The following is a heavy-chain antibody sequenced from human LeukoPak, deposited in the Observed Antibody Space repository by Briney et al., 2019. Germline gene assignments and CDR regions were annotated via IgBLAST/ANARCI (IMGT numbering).Heavy chain of an antibody. CDR2: IYYSGST. CDR3: ARGPYKYDGSGAFDI. Sequence: SETLSLTCTVSGGSISSSSYYWGWIRQPPGKGLEWIGTIYYSGSTYYNPSLKSRVTISVDTSKNQFSLKLRSVTAADTAVYYCARGPYKYDGSGAFDIWGQGTKVTVSS. J-gene: IGHJ3*02. D-gene: IGHD3-22*01. CDR1: GGSISSSSYY. V-gene: IGHV4-39*01.